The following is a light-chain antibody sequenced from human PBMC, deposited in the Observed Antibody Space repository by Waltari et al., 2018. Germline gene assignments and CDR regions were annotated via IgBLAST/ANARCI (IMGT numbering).Light chain of an antibody. Sequence: QSALTQPASVSGSPGQSVTISCTGTSSDVGYFNYASRYQQHPGKAPKLIIYEVSNRPSGVSNRFSGSKSGNTASLTISGLQAEDEADYYCSSYTSSSTYVFGTGTKVTVL. CDR2: EVS. CDR1: SSDVGYFNY. J-gene: IGLJ1*01. CDR3: SSYTSSSTYV. V-gene: IGLV2-14*01.